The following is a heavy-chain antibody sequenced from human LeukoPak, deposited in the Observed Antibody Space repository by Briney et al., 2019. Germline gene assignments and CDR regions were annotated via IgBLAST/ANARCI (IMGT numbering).Heavy chain of an antibody. CDR2: ISHSGNII. D-gene: IGHD1-26*01. CDR1: GFTFSSYE. CDR3: ARDPYTGSYGNYYYYYMDV. J-gene: IGHJ6*03. Sequence: GGSLRLSCAASGFTFSSYEMNWVRQAPGKGLEFISYISHSGNIIYYADSVKGRFTISRDNAKNSLDLQMNNLRVEDTALYYCARDPYTGSYGNYYYYYMDVWGTGTTVTVSS. V-gene: IGHV3-48*03.